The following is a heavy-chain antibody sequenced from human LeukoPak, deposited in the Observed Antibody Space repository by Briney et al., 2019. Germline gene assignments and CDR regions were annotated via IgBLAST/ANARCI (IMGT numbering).Heavy chain of an antibody. CDR2: ISSSGSTI. J-gene: IGHJ4*02. CDR1: GFTFSDYY. CDR3: GSGKQGETNYFDY. V-gene: IGHV3-11*04. D-gene: IGHD3-16*01. Sequence: GGSLRLSCAASGFTFSDYYMSWIRQAPGKGLEWVSYISSSGSTIYYADSVKGRFTISRDNAKNSLYLQMNSLRAEDTALYYCGSGKQGETNYFDYWGQGTLVTVSS.